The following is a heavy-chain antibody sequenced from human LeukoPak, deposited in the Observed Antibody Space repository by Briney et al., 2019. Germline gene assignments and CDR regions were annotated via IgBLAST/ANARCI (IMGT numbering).Heavy chain of an antibody. CDR1: GYSFSGNW. D-gene: IGHD3-10*01. V-gene: IGHV5-51*01. CDR3: ARLGTYGSGSYSPYYFDY. J-gene: IGHJ4*02. CDR2: IYPGDSDT. Sequence: GESLKISCKGSGYSFSGNWIGWVRQMPGKGLEWMGIIYPGDSDTRYSPSFQGQVTISVDKSSATAYLQWSSLKASDTAMYYCARLGTYGSGSYSPYYFDYWGQGTLVTVSS.